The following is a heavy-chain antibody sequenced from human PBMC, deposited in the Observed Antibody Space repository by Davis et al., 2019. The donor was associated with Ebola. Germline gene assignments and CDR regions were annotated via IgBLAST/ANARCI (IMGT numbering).Heavy chain of an antibody. Sequence: GGSLRLSCAASGFTFSSYGMHWVRQAPGKGLEWVAVIWYDGSNKYYADSVKGRFTISRDNSKNTLYLQMNSLRAEDTAVYYCARGVGKTAPDYWGQGTLVTVSS. CDR1: GFTFSSYG. V-gene: IGHV3-33*01. J-gene: IGHJ4*02. D-gene: IGHD1-26*01. CDR3: ARGVGKTAPDY. CDR2: IWYDGSNK.